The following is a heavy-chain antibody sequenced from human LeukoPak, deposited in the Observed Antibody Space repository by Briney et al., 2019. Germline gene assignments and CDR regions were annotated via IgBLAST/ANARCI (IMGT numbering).Heavy chain of an antibody. J-gene: IGHJ4*02. CDR3: ASGDYDYVWGSYRSYLDY. D-gene: IGHD3-16*02. CDR1: GGTFSSYA. V-gene: IGHV1-69*13. Sequence: SVKVSCKASGGTFSSYAISWVRQAPGQGLEWMGGIIPIFGTANYAQKFQGRVTITADESTSTAYMELSSLRSEDTAVYYCASGDYDYVWGSYRSYLDYWGQGTLVTVSS. CDR2: IIPIFGTA.